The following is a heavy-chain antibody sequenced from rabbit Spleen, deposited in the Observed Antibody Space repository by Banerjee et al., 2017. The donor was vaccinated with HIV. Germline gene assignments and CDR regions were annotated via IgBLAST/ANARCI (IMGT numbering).Heavy chain of an antibody. J-gene: IGHJ4*01. CDR3: ARDAAGREDFNL. D-gene: IGHD4-2*01. CDR1: GFDFSSRYY. CDR2: IYPGSSGST. Sequence: QSLEESGGGLVQPEGSLALTCKASGFDFSSRYYMCWVRQAPGKGLEWIACIYPGSSGSTYYATWAKGRFTISKTSSTTVTLQMTSLTAADTATYFCARDAAGREDFNLWGPGTLVTVS. V-gene: IGHV1S40*01.